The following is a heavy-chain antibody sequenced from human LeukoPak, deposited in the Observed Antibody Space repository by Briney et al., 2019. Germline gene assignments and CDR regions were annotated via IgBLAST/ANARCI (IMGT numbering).Heavy chain of an antibody. J-gene: IGHJ4*02. CDR2: IHYSGSA. CDR3: ARPHRYCSSTSCLSYFDY. V-gene: IGHV4-39*07. Sequence: SETLSLTCTVSGGSISSNNYYWGWIRQPPGKGLEWIGSIHYSGSAYFNPSLKSRVTISVDTSKNQFSLKLSSVTAADTAVYYCARPHRYCSSTSCLSYFDYWGQGTLVTVSS. CDR1: GGSISSNNYY. D-gene: IGHD2-2*01.